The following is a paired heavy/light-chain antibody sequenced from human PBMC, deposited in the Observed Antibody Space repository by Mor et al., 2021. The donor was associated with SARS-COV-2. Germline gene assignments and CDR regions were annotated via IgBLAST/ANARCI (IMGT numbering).Light chain of an antibody. CDR3: NSRDSSGNPLL. CDR1: SLRNYY. J-gene: IGLJ3*02. V-gene: IGLV3-19*01. CDR2: GKN. Sequence: SSELTQDPAVSVALGQTVKITCQGDSLRNYYAAWYQQKAGQAPVLVIYGKNNRPSGIPDRFSGSSSGNTASFTITGAQAEDEADYYCNSRDSSGNPLLFGGGTKLTVL.
Heavy chain of an antibody. D-gene: IGHD2-2*01. CDR2: ISYDGGNS. CDR1: GFTFSDSD. J-gene: IGHJ4*02. V-gene: IGHV3-33*08. Sequence: QVQLVQSGGGVVQPGTSLSLSCATSGFTFSDSDMHWVRQAPGKGLEWVAVISYDGGNSYYADSVKGRFTISRDNSKNTLYMQMNSLRVEDTAVYYCAREPMSSTWGILRLDFWGQGTLVTVSS. CDR3: AREPMSSTWGILRLDF.